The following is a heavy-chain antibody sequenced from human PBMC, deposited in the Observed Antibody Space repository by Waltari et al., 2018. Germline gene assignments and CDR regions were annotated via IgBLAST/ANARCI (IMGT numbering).Heavy chain of an antibody. Sequence: QVQLQESGPGLVKPSETLSLTCAVSGYSISSGYYWGWIRQPPGKGLEWIGSIYHSGSTYDNPSLKSRVTISVDTSKNQFSLKLSSVTAADTAVYYCASEGASSKIFDYWGQGTLVTVSS. CDR2: IYHSGST. D-gene: IGHD3-16*01. CDR1: GYSISSGYY. CDR3: ASEGASSKIFDY. J-gene: IGHJ4*02. V-gene: IGHV4-38-2*01.